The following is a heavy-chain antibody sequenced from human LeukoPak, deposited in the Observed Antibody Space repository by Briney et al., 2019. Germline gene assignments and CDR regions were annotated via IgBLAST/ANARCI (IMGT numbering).Heavy chain of an antibody. D-gene: IGHD5-18*01. V-gene: IGHV3-66*02. Sequence: PGGSLRLSCAASGFTVSSNYMSWVRQAPGKGLEWVSIIYSGGSTCYAVSVKGRFTISRDNSKNTLYPQMNSLRAEDTAVYFCVRVGYSYGYGDWNHFDYWGQGTLVTVSS. J-gene: IGHJ4*02. CDR3: VRVGYSYGYGDWNHFDY. CDR1: GFTVSSNY. CDR2: IYSGGST.